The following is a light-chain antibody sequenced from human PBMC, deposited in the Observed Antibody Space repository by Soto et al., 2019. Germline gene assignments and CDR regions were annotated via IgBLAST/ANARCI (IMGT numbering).Light chain of an antibody. CDR2: TAS. V-gene: IGKV1-39*01. Sequence: DIQMTQSPSSLSASVGDRVTITCRASQSISSYLNWYQQKPGKAPKLLIYTASSLQSGVPSRFSGSGSGTDFTLTISSLQSEDVATYYCQQSYSTPTFGGGTKVEIK. CDR1: QSISSY. CDR3: QQSYSTPT. J-gene: IGKJ4*01.